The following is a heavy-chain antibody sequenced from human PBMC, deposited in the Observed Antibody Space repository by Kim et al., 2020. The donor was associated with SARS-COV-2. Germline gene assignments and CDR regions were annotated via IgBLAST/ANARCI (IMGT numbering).Heavy chain of an antibody. CDR3: AKNPRQWLVPGNWFDP. D-gene: IGHD6-19*01. Sequence: GGSLRLSCAASGFTFSSYAMSWVRQAPGKGLEWVSAISGSGGSTYYADSVKGRFTISRDNSKNTLYLQMNSLRAEDTAVYYCAKNPRQWLVPGNWFDPWGQGTLVTVPS. J-gene: IGHJ5*02. CDR1: GFTFSSYA. V-gene: IGHV3-23*01. CDR2: ISGSGGST.